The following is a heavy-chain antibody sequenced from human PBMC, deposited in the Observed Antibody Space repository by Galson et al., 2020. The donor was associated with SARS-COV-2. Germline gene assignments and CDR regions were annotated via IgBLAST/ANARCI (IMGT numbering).Heavy chain of an antibody. Sequence: SETLSLTCTVSGGSISSGSYYWSWVRQPAGKGLEWIGRIHTSGSTDYNPSLKSRVTISLDMSKNHFSLTLTSVTAADTAVYYCAKGPVAGTGFRGPGT. CDR1: GGSISSGSYY. V-gene: IGHV4-61*02. D-gene: IGHD6-19*01. CDR3: AKGPVAGTGF. J-gene: IGHJ4*02. CDR2: IHTSGST.